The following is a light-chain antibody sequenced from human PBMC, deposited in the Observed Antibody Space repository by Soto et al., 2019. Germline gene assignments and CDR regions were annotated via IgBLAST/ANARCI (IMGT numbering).Light chain of an antibody. V-gene: IGKV1-5*03. CDR1: QSISVW. CDR2: KAS. Sequence: DIQMTQSPSTLSASVGARVTITCRASQSISVWLAWYQQKPGKAPKLLIYKASSLQSAVPSRFSGSGSGTEFTLTISSLQPDDFATYYCQHYNSYPYTFGQGTKVEIK. CDR3: QHYNSYPYT. J-gene: IGKJ2*01.